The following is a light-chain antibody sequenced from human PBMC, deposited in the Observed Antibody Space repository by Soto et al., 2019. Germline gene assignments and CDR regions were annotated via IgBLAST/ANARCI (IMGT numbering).Light chain of an antibody. CDR2: WAS. J-gene: IGKJ1*01. CDR3: QQYYSSPTWT. Sequence: DIVMTQSPDSLAVSLGERATINCKSSQNILYSSNNKNYLAWYQQKPGQPPKLLIYWASTRESGVPDRFSGSGSWTDFTLTISSLQAEDGAVYHCQQYYSSPTWTVGQGTKVEIK. V-gene: IGKV4-1*01. CDR1: QNILYSSNNKNY.